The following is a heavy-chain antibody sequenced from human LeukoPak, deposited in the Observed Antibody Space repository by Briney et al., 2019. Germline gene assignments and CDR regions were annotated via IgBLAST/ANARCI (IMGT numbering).Heavy chain of an antibody. CDR3: ARGDTVTTGSWFDP. CDR1: GFTFSSYS. Sequence: GGSLRLSCAASGFTFSSYSMNWVRQAPGKGLEWVSSISSSSSYIYYADSVKGRFTISRDNAKNSLYLQMNSLRAEDTAVYYCARGDTVTTGSWFDPWGQGTLVTVSP. CDR2: ISSSSSYI. V-gene: IGHV3-21*01. D-gene: IGHD4-17*01. J-gene: IGHJ5*02.